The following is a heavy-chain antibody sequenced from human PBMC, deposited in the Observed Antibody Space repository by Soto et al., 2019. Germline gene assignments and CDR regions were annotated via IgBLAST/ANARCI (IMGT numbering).Heavy chain of an antibody. CDR2: ISGSGGST. CDR3: AKDPFSSSWYPYNWFDP. CDR1: GFTFSSYA. V-gene: IGHV3-23*01. D-gene: IGHD6-13*01. J-gene: IGHJ5*02. Sequence: EVQLLESGGGLVQPGGSLRLSCAASGFTFSSYAMSWVRQAPGKGLEWVSAISGSGGSTYYADSVKGRFTISRDNSKNTRYLQMNSVRAEDTAVYYCAKDPFSSSWYPYNWFDPWGQGTLVTVSS.